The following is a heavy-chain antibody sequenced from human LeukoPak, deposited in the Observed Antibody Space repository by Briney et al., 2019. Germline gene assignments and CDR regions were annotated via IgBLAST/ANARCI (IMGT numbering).Heavy chain of an antibody. J-gene: IGHJ5*02. CDR2: ISWNSGSI. D-gene: IGHD3-10*01. Sequence: PGGSLRLSCAASGFTIDDYAMHWVRQAPGKGLEWVSGISWNSGSIGYADSVKGRFTISRDNAKNSLYLQMNSLRAEDTALYYCAKDYAPMVRGNSFDPWGQGTLVTVSS. V-gene: IGHV3-9*01. CDR1: GFTIDDYA. CDR3: AKDYAPMVRGNSFDP.